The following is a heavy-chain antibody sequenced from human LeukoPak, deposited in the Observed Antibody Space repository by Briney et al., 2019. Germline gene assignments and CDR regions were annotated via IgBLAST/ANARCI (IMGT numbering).Heavy chain of an antibody. V-gene: IGHV4-34*01. CDR3: ARARNTTPFDP. CDR1: GFTVSSNY. CDR2: INHSGST. D-gene: IGHD1-1*01. J-gene: IGHJ5*02. Sequence: PGGSLRLSCAASGFTVSSNYMSWIRQPPGKGLEWIGEINHSGSTNYSPSLKSRVTISVDTSKNQFSLKLSSVTAADTAVYYCARARNTTPFDPWGQGTLVTVSS.